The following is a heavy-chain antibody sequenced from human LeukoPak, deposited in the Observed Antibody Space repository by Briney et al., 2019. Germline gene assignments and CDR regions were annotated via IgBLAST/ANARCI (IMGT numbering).Heavy chain of an antibody. Sequence: ASVKVSCKPSVYTFTRYGISWVRQAPGQGLEWMGWISAYNGNTNYAQKLQGRVTMTTDTSTSTAYMELRSLRSDDTAVYYCARTNIVDTAMVLKGGFDYWGQGTLVTVSS. CDR3: ARTNIVDTAMVLKGGFDY. V-gene: IGHV1-18*01. CDR1: VYTFTRYG. D-gene: IGHD5-18*01. CDR2: ISAYNGNT. J-gene: IGHJ4*02.